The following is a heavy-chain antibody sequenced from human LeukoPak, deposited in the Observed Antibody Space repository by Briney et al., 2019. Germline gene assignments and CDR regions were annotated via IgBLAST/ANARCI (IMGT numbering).Heavy chain of an antibody. CDR3: ARVHKSYWYFDL. CDR2: IYYSGST. Sequence: PSETLSLTCTVSGGSISSYYWSWIRQPPGKGLEWIGYIYYSGSTNYNPSLKSRVTISVDTSKNQFSLKLSSVTAADTAVYYCARVHKSYWYFDLWGRGTLVTVSS. CDR1: GGSISSYY. J-gene: IGHJ2*01. V-gene: IGHV4-59*01.